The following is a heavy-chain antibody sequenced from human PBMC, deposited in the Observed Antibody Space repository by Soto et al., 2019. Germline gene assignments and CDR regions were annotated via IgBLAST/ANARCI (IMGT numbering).Heavy chain of an antibody. CDR1: GGSISSGDYY. CDR2: IYYSGST. Sequence: PSETLSLTCTVSGGSISSGDYYWSWIRQPPGKGLEWIGYIYYSGSTYYNPSLKSRVTISVDTSKNQFPLKLSSVTAADTAVYYCARDPGYGGNSGFDYWGQGTLVTVSS. V-gene: IGHV4-30-4*01. CDR3: ARDPGYGGNSGFDY. J-gene: IGHJ4*02. D-gene: IGHD4-17*01.